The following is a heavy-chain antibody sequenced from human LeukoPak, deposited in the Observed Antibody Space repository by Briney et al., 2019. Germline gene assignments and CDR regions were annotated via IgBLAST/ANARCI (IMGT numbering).Heavy chain of an antibody. CDR2: INHSGST. CDR1: GGSFTGYY. J-gene: IGHJ4*02. Sequence: SETLSHTCAVYGGSFTGYYWSWIRQSPGKGLQWIGEINHSGSTNYKSSLKSRVTISVDTSKNQFSLRVSSVTAADMGLYYCARSPTYCSSSNCPVGYSGYDFDYSGQGTLVTVSS. V-gene: IGHV4-34*01. CDR3: ARSPTYCSSSNCPVGYSGYDFDY. D-gene: IGHD5-12*01.